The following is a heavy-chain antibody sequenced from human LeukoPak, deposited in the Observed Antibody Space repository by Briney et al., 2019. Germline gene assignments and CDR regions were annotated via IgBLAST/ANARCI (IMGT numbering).Heavy chain of an antibody. CDR3: AKCGNSGCHLIDY. CDR1: GFIFNTNA. CDR2: ISGRTGGT. Sequence: PGGSLRLSCAASGFIFNTNAMSWVRQAPGKGLEWVSAISGRTGGTYYADSVKGRFTNSRDNSKSTLYLQMDSLRAEDTAVYYCAKCGNSGCHLIDYWGQGTLVTVSS. V-gene: IGHV3-23*01. D-gene: IGHD5-12*01. J-gene: IGHJ4*02.